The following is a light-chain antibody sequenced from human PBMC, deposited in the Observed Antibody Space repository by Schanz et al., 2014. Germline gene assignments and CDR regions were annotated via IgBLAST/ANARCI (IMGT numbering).Light chain of an antibody. CDR3: QTWGTGMV. CDR2: FNTEGSQ. J-gene: IGLJ2*01. CDR1: GGRSDYA. Sequence: QLVLTQSPSVSASLGASVKLTCTLRGGRSDYAIVWPQQKPEQGPRFLMKFNTEGSQTKGDGMPDRFSGSVVGADYYLTISILQSGDEAYYYCQTWGTGMVFGGGTKLTVL. V-gene: IGLV4-69*01.